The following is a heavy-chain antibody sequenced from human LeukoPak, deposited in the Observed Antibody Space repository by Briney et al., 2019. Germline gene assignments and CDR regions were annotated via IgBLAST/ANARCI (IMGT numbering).Heavy chain of an antibody. Sequence: ASVKVSCKASGYTFTSCYMHWVRQAPGQGLEWMGIINPSGGSTSYAQKFQSRVTMTRDMSTSTVYMELSSLRSEDTAVYYCARDSLAAAGYYFDYWGQGTLVTVSS. CDR3: ARDSLAAAGYYFDY. J-gene: IGHJ4*02. CDR2: INPSGGST. D-gene: IGHD6-13*01. CDR1: GYTFTSCY. V-gene: IGHV1-46*01.